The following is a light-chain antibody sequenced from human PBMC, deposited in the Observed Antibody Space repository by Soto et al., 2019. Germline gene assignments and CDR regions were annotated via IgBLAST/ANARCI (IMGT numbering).Light chain of an antibody. V-gene: IGKV1-12*01. CDR1: QGIRSW. CDR3: QQPNSLPLT. Sequence: DIHMPQSPASVSASVGDRVTITCRASQGIRSWLAWYQQKPGKAPNLLIYAASSLQSGPPSRVGRSGSATYLTLTLSSLQLEVFETYYWQQPNSLPLTFGQGTKLEL. CDR2: AAS. J-gene: IGKJ2*01.